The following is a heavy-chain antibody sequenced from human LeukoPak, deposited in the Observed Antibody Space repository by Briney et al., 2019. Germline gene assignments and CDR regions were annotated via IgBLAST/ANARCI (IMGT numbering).Heavy chain of an antibody. J-gene: IGHJ5*02. V-gene: IGHV1-2*02. CDR1: GFTFSSYG. CDR3: ARGVAASPKVWFDP. Sequence: GGSLRLSCAASGFTFSSYGMHWVRQAPGQGLEWMGWINPNSGGTNYAQKFQGRVTMTRDTSISTAYMELSRLRSDDTAVYYCARGVAASPKVWFDPWGQGTLVTVSS. D-gene: IGHD2-15*01. CDR2: INPNSGGT.